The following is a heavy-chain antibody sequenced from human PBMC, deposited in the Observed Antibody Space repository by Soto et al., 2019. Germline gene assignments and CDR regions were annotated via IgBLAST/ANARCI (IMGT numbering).Heavy chain of an antibody. CDR2: IDYNGVT. CDR3: GKVLVGATGHTDSDS. CDR1: GGSIYRTCYY. J-gene: IGHJ4*02. Sequence: SETPSLTSCVSGGSIYRTCYYWGWIRQPPGRGLEWIGNIDYNGVTYSNPSLKSRVTISRDTSKNQFSLKLTSVTAADTALYYCGKVLVGATGHTDSDSWGPGTLVT. D-gene: IGHD2-15*01. V-gene: IGHV4-39*05.